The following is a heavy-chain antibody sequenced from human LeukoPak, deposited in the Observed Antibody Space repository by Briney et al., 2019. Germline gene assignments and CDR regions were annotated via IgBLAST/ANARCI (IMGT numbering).Heavy chain of an antibody. CDR2: IYYSGST. V-gene: IGHV4-59*12. D-gene: IGHD3-22*01. CDR3: ARLGRWLRY. Sequence: SETLSLTCTVSGGSISSYYWSWIRQPPGKGLEWIGYIYYSGSTNYNPSLKSRVTISVDTSKNQFSLKLSSVTAADTAVYYCARLGRWLRYWGQGTLVTVSS. CDR1: GGSISSYY. J-gene: IGHJ4*02.